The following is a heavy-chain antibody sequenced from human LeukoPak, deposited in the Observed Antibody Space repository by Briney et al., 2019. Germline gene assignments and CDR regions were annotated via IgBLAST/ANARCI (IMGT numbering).Heavy chain of an antibody. CDR1: GFTFSDYY. D-gene: IGHD6-19*01. CDR2: ISSSSSYT. CDR3: ARALAVAGPFDY. Sequence: GGSLRLSCAASGFTFSDYYMSWIRQAPGKGLEWVSYISSSSSYTNYADSVKGRFTISRDNAKNSLYLQMNSLRAEDTAVYYCARALAVAGPFDYWGQGTQVTVSS. V-gene: IGHV3-11*06. J-gene: IGHJ4*02.